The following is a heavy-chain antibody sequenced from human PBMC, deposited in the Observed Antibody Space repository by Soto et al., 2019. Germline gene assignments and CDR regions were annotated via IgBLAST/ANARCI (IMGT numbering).Heavy chain of an antibody. Sequence: PSETLSLTCTVSGGSISSGDYYWSWIRQPPGKGLEWIGYIYYSGSTYYNPSLKSRVTISVDTSKNQFSLKLSSVTAADTAVYYCAREGRQWELRGMDVWGQGTTVTVSS. J-gene: IGHJ6*02. CDR2: IYYSGST. CDR1: GGSISSGDYY. CDR3: AREGRQWELRGMDV. D-gene: IGHD1-26*01. V-gene: IGHV4-30-4*01.